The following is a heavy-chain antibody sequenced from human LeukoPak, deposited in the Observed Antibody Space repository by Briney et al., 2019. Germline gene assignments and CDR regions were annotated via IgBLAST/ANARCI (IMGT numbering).Heavy chain of an antibody. CDR2: IVVGSGNT. CDR1: GFTFTSSA. D-gene: IGHD3-22*01. CDR3: AADYYYDSSGYPF. J-gene: IGHJ4*02. Sequence: ASVKVSCKASGFTFTSSAMQWVRQARGQRLEWIGWIVVGSGNTNYAQKFQEGVTITRDMSTSTAYMELSSLRSEDTAVYYCAADYYYDSSGYPFWGQGTLVTVPS. V-gene: IGHV1-58*02.